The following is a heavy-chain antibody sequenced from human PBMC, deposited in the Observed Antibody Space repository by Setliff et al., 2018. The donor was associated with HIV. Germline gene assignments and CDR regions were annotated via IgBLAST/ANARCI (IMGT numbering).Heavy chain of an antibody. CDR3: AMCYERWLVNY. CDR1: GYTFTDYY. CDR2: IYPNTGGT. D-gene: IGHD3-22*01. V-gene: IGHV1-2*02. J-gene: IGHJ4*02. Sequence: ASVKVSCKASGYTFTDYYIHWVRQAPGQGLEWMGWIYPNTGGTNYAQKFQGRVTMTRDTSISTAYMELSRLRSDDTAVYYCAMCYERWLVNYWGQGTLVTVSS.